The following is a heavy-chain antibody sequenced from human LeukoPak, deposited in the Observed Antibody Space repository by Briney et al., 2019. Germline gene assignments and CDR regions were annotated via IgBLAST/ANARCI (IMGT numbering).Heavy chain of an antibody. CDR3: AIIRGNYWDLDY. Sequence: ASVKVSCKVSGKTLSQISMHWVRQAPGKGLEWMGGLDPEDGETIYAQKVQGRVTMTEDTSTDTAYMELSSLRSEDTAVYYCAIIRGNYWDLDYRGQGTLVTVSS. D-gene: IGHD1-7*01. V-gene: IGHV1-24*01. CDR2: LDPEDGET. J-gene: IGHJ4*02. CDR1: GKTLSQIS.